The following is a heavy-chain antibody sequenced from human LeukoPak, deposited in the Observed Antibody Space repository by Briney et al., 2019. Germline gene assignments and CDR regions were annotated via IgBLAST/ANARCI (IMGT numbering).Heavy chain of an antibody. Sequence: GGSLRLSCAASGFTFSSYWMHWVRQAPGKGLVWVSRINSDGSSTSYADSVKGRFTISRDNAKNTLYLQMNSLRAEDTAVYYCAKMRRYCSSTSCYGVDYWGQGTLVTVSS. CDR3: AKMRRYCSSTSCYGVDY. D-gene: IGHD2-2*01. CDR1: GFTFSSYW. J-gene: IGHJ4*02. CDR2: INSDGSST. V-gene: IGHV3-74*01.